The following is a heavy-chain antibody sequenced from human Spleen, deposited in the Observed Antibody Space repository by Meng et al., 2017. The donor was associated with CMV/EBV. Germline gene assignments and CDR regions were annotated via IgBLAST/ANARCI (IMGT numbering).Heavy chain of an antibody. CDR2: INPSGGSS. D-gene: IGHD2-2*01. CDR3: ARQKDVYTTAAPY. Sequence: CKQSGYTFTSYYLYWVRQAPGQGLEWMGIINPSGGSSSYAQKFQGRVTVTRDTSTSTVYMELSSPRSQDTAVYYCARQKDVYTTAAPYWGQGTLVTVSS. CDR1: GYTFTSYY. V-gene: IGHV1-46*01. J-gene: IGHJ4*02.